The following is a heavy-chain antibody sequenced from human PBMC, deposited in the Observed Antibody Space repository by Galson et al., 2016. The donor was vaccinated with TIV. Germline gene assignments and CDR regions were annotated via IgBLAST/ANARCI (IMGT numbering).Heavy chain of an antibody. J-gene: IGHJ4*02. CDR3: ARVYNSYFIDY. D-gene: IGHD3-10*01. CDR1: GFTFRSYG. CDR2: MSDDGTEK. Sequence: SLRLSCATSGFTFRSYGFHWVRQAPSKGLEWVAFMSDDGTEKYYGDSVRGRFTISRDNSKSTLYLQMSSLRPGDSAVYLCARVYNSYFIDYWGQGTLVTVSS. V-gene: IGHV3-30*03.